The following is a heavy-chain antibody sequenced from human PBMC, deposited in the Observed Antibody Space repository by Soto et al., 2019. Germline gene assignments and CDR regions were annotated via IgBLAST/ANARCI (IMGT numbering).Heavy chain of an antibody. V-gene: IGHV3-73*01. D-gene: IGHD2-8*01. CDR1: GFTFSGSA. Sequence: PGGSLRLSCAASGFTFSGSAMHWVRQASGKGLEWVGRIRSKANSYATAYAASVKGRFTISRDDSKNTAYLQMNSLKTEDTAVYYCTSLPGYCTNGVCYDYWGQGTLVTVS. J-gene: IGHJ4*02. CDR3: TSLPGYCTNGVCYDY. CDR2: IRSKANSYAT.